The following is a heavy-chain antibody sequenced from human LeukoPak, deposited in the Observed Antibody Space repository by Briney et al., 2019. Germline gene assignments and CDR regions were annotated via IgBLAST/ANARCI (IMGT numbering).Heavy chain of an antibody. CDR1: VSTFTGYY. CDR3: ARADEYASEYYFDY. V-gene: IGHV1-2*02. D-gene: IGHD2-8*01. CDR2: INPNSGAT. J-gene: IGHJ4*02. Sequence: SVKVSCKASVSTFTGYYIHWVRQAPGQRLEWLGWINPNSGATNTAQKFQGRVTVTRDTSISKAYMEVSRLTSDDTAVYYCARADEYASEYYFDYWGQGTLVTVSS.